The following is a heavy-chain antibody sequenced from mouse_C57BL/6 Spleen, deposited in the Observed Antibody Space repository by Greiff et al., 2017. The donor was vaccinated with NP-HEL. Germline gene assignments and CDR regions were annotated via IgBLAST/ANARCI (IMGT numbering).Heavy chain of an antibody. J-gene: IGHJ1*03. Sequence: DVKLVESGGGLVKPGGSLKLSCAASGFTFSSYAMSWVRQTPEKRLEWVATISDGGSYTYYPDNVKGRFTISRDNAKNNLYLQMSHLKSEDTAMYYCARESDYYGSSNWYFDVWGTGTTVTVSS. D-gene: IGHD1-1*01. CDR2: ISDGGSYT. V-gene: IGHV5-4*01. CDR1: GFTFSSYA. CDR3: ARESDYYGSSNWYFDV.